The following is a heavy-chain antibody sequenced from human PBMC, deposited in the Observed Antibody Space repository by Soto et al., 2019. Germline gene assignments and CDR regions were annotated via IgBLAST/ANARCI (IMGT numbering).Heavy chain of an antibody. CDR3: ARGHDYYYGMDV. CDR1: GYTFTSYG. V-gene: IGHV1-8*02. CDR2: MNPNSGNT. J-gene: IGHJ6*02. Sequence: ASVKVSCKASGYTFTSYGISWVRQAPGQGLEWMGWMNPNSGNTGYAQKFQGRVTMTRNTSISTAYMELSSLRSEDTAVYYCARGHDYYYGMDVWGQGTTVTVSS.